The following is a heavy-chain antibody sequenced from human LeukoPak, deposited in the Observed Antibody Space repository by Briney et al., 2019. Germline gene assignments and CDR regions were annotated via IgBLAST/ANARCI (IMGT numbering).Heavy chain of an antibody. CDR1: GGSINSYY. V-gene: IGHV4-59*06. CDR3: ASVAVADYYYGMDV. D-gene: IGHD6-19*01. J-gene: IGHJ6*02. CDR2: IYYSGST. Sequence: SETLSLTRTVSGGSINSYYWSWIRQPPGKGLEWIGYIYYSGSTYYNPSLKSRVTISVDTSKNQFSLKLSSVTAADTAVYYCASVAVADYYYGMDVWGQGTTVAVSS.